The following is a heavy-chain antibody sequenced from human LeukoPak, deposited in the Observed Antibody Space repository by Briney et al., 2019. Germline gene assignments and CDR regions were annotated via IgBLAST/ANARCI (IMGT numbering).Heavy chain of an antibody. CDR2: TWFDASNK. V-gene: IGHV3-30*02. CDR3: ARGVNIVVVVAATGWFDP. Sequence: GGSLRLSCAASGFTFSSHGMHWVRQVPGKGLEWVATTWFDASNKYYADSIKGRFTISRDNSKNTLYLQMNSLRAEDTAVYYCARGVNIVVVVAATGWFDPWGQGTLVTVSS. D-gene: IGHD2-15*01. J-gene: IGHJ5*02. CDR1: GFTFSSHG.